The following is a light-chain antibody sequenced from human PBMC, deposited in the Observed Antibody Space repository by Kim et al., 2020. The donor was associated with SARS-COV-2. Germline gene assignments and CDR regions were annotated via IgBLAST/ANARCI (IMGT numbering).Light chain of an antibody. CDR1: QSISSW. V-gene: IGKV1-5*03. J-gene: IGKJ5*01. Sequence: ASIGDRVTITCRASQSISSWLAWYQQKAGKAPKLLIYKASSLESGVPSRFSGSGSGTEFTLTISSLQPDDLATHYCQQYNSYSITFGQGTRLEIK. CDR2: KAS. CDR3: QQYNSYSIT.